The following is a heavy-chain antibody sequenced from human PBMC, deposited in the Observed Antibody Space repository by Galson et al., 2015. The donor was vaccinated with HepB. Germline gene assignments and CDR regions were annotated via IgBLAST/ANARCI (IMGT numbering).Heavy chain of an antibody. J-gene: IGHJ1*01. Sequence: ETLSLTCTVSGGSISSYYWSWIRQPPGKGLEWIGYIYYSGSTNYNPSLKSRVTISVDTSKNQFSLKLSSVTAADTAVYYCARGGSGWPAEYFQHWGQGTLVTVSS. CDR3: ARGGSGWPAEYFQH. V-gene: IGHV4-59*01. CDR1: GGSISSYY. CDR2: IYYSGST. D-gene: IGHD6-19*01.